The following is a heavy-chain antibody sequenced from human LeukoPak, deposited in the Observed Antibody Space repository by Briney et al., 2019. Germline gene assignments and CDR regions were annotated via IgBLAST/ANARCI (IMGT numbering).Heavy chain of an antibody. CDR2: INPNSGGT. CDR3: ARDVTNWGGIDY. CDR1: GYPFTDYY. J-gene: IGHJ4*02. V-gene: IGHV1-2*02. Sequence: GASVKVSCKASGYPFTDYYMHWVRQAPGQRLEWMGWINPNSGGTNYEQMFQGRVTMTRDTSITTSYMELSRLTSDDTAVYYCARDVTNWGGIDYWGQGTLVTVSS. D-gene: IGHD7-27*01.